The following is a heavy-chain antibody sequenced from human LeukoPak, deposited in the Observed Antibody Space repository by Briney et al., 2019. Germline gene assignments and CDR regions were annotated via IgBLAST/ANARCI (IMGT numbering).Heavy chain of an antibody. CDR1: GYTFTGYY. CDR3: ARDRGSPYLNYYYYGMDV. Sequence: ASVKVSCKASGYTFTGYYMHWVRQAPGQGLEWMGWINPNSGGTNYAQKFQGWVTMTRDTSISTAYMELSRLRSDDTAVYYCARDRGSPYLNYYYYGMDVWGQGTTVTVSS. V-gene: IGHV1-2*04. J-gene: IGHJ6*02. CDR2: INPNSGGT. D-gene: IGHD2/OR15-2a*01.